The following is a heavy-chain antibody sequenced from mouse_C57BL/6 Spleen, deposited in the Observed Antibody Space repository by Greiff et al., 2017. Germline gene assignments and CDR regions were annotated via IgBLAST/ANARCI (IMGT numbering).Heavy chain of an antibody. V-gene: IGHV5-4*03. Sequence: DVMLVESGGGLVKPGGSLKLSCAASGFTFSSYAMSWVRQTPEKRLEWVATISDGGSYTYYPDNVKGRFTISRDNAKNNLYLQMSHLKSEDTAMYYCARNFYFDYWGQGTTLTVSS. J-gene: IGHJ2*01. CDR2: ISDGGSYT. CDR1: GFTFSSYA. CDR3: ARNFYFDY.